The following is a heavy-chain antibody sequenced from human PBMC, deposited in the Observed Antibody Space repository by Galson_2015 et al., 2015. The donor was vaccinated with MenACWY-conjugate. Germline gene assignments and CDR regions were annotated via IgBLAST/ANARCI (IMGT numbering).Heavy chain of an antibody. J-gene: IGHJ4*02. D-gene: IGHD3-10*01. Sequence: SLRLSCAASGFTFSDYWMSWVRQAPGKGLEWVANIKQDGNEKYYVDSVKGRFSISRDNDKNSLYLQTNSLRVDDTAVYYCARDPGSGSSYYFDYWGQGTLVTVSS. V-gene: IGHV3-7*03. CDR2: IKQDGNEK. CDR3: ARDPGSGSSYYFDY. CDR1: GFTFSDYW.